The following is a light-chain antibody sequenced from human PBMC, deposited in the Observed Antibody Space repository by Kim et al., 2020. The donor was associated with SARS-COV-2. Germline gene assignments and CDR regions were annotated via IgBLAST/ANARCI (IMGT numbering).Light chain of an antibody. V-gene: IGKV1-12*01. CDR2: FIS. Sequence: DIQMTQSPSSVSASVGDRVTITCRASRGVSNYLAWYQQKPGKAPNLLIYFISSVQSGVPSRFTGSGSGTEFTLTISSLQPEDSATYFGKQANSFPLTFGGGTKLEI. CDR1: RGVSNY. CDR3: KQANSFPLT. J-gene: IGKJ4*01.